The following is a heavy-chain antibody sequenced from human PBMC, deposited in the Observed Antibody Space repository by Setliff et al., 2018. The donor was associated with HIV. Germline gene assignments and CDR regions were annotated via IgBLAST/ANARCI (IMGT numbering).Heavy chain of an antibody. CDR3: AGLFFYGSGSKSDFDY. CDR1: GGSINSYY. J-gene: IGHJ4*02. V-gene: IGHV4-59*06. Sequence: SETLSLTCSVSGGSINSYYWNWIRQRPGKGLEWIGYIYNRGYTYYNPSLKSRVTTSIDTSQNQFSLRLSSVTVADTAVYYCAGLFFYGSGSKSDFDYWGQGTQVTVSS. D-gene: IGHD3-10*01. CDR2: IYNRGYT.